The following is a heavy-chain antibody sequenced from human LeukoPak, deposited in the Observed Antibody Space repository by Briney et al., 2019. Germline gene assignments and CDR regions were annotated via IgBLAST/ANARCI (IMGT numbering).Heavy chain of an antibody. Sequence: SETLSLTCSVPGDSFSNYYWTWIRQPPGKGLEWIGYVYYSGSTNYNPSLKTRLHLSVDTSKNRFSLKLSSVTAADTAVYYCASSPRLTTSWFLFDSWGHGTLVTVSS. CDR3: ASSPRLTTSWFLFDS. J-gene: IGHJ5*01. CDR2: VYYSGST. CDR1: GDSFSNYY. D-gene: IGHD2-2*01. V-gene: IGHV4-59*08.